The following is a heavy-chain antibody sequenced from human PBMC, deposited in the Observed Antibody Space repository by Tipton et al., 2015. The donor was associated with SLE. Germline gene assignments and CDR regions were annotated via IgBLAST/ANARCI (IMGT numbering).Heavy chain of an antibody. CDR3: ARPTGGNFDY. V-gene: IGHV4-39*01. CDR2: IYYSGST. D-gene: IGHD3-16*01. J-gene: IGHJ4*02. Sequence: TLSLTCTVSGGSISNSTYYWGWIRQPPGKGLEWIGSIYYSGSTYYNPSLKSRVTISVDTSKHQFSLKLSSVTAADTAVYYCARPTGGNFDYWGQGILVTVSS. CDR1: GGSISNSTYY.